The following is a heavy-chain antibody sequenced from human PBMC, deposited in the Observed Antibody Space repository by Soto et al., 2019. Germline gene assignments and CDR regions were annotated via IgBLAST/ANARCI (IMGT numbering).Heavy chain of an antibody. D-gene: IGHD3-3*02. CDR2: MRANSGDT. CDR1: GDTFTNFD. J-gene: IGHJ5*02. V-gene: IGHV1-8*01. CDR3: ARYIYGQGFKA. Sequence: QVQLVQPGAEVRKPGASVKVSCKASGDTFTNFDFNWVRQPTGQGLEWIGWMRANSGDTGHAQKFQGRVSMTRDTSMSTAYMQLSSLSAEDTAVYYCARYIYGQGFKAWGPGTLVFVSS.